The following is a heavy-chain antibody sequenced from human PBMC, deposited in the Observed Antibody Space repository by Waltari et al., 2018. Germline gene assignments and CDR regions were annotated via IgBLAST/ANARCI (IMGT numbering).Heavy chain of an antibody. Sequence: QVQLVQSGAEVKKPGASVKVSCKVSGYTLRESSMHWVRQAPGKGLEWMGGFDPEDGETNYAQKFQGRVTMTEDTSTDTAYMELSSLRSEDTAVYYCATVTLHCGGDCFLDYWGQGTLVTVSS. CDR2: FDPEDGET. CDR1: GYTLRESS. D-gene: IGHD2-21*02. CDR3: ATVTLHCGGDCFLDY. J-gene: IGHJ4*02. V-gene: IGHV1-24*01.